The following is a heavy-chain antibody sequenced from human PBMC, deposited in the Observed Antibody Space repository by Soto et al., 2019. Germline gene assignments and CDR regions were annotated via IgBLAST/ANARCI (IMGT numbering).Heavy chain of an antibody. CDR1: GFTFSNAW. D-gene: IGHD6-6*01. CDR3: TTGTKLAARTDY. J-gene: IGHJ4*02. V-gene: IGHV3-15*07. CDR2: IKSKTDGGTT. Sequence: GGSLRLSCAASGFTFSNAWMNWVRQAPGKGLEWVGRIKSKTDGGTTDYAAPVKGRFTISRDDSKNTMYLKMNSLKTEDTAVYYCTTGTKLAARTDYWGQGTLVTVSS.